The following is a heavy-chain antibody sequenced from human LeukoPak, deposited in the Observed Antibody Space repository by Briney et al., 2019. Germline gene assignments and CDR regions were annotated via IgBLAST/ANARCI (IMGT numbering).Heavy chain of an antibody. CDR2: ISGSGDYI. J-gene: IGHJ4*02. CDR1: GFTFSSSA. Sequence: GGSLRLSCAASGFTFSSSAMNWVRQAPGKGPEWVSVISGSGDYIRYADSVKGRFTISRDNSKNTLYLKMNSLRAEDTAVYYCAKESMTGTVAYWGQGTLVTVSS. V-gene: IGHV3-23*01. CDR3: AKESMTGTVAY. D-gene: IGHD3-9*01.